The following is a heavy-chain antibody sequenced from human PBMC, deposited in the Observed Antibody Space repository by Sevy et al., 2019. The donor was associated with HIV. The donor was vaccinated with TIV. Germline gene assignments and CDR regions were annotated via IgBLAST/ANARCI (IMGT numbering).Heavy chain of an antibody. J-gene: IGHJ4*02. CDR3: ARDFWPRGRLAPRPIDY. Sequence: GGSLRLSCAASGFTFSSYGMHWVRQAPGKGLEWVAVIWYDGSNKYYADSVKGRFTISRDNSKNTLYLQMNSLRAEDTAVYYCARDFWPRGRLAPRPIDYWGQGTLVTVSS. CDR2: IWYDGSNK. D-gene: IGHD1-26*01. V-gene: IGHV3-33*01. CDR1: GFTFSSYG.